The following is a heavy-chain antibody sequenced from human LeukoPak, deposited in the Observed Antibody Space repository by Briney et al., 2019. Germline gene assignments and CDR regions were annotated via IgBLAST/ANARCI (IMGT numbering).Heavy chain of an antibody. D-gene: IGHD4-23*01. Sequence: SETLSLTCTISLGSISTYYWNWIRQPPGKGLEWIGYIYYSGSTNYNPSLKSRVTISVDTSKNQFSLKLSSVTAADTAVYYCASAGYGGDYWGQGTLVTVSS. V-gene: IGHV4-59*01. J-gene: IGHJ4*02. CDR1: LGSISTYY. CDR3: ASAGYGGDY. CDR2: IYYSGST.